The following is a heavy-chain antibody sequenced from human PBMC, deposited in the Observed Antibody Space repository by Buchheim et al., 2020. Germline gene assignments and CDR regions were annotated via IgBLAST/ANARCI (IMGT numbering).Heavy chain of an antibody. V-gene: IGHV4-39*07. CDR2: IYYSGST. CDR1: GGSISSSSYY. J-gene: IGHJ4*02. CDR3: AREPGVDYDILTGYYKREDYFDY. D-gene: IGHD3-9*01. Sequence: QLQLQESGPGLVKPSETLSLTCTVSGGSISSSSYYWGWIRQPPGKGLEWIGSIYYSGSTYYNPSLKSRVTISVDTSKIQFSLKLSSVTAADTAVYYCAREPGVDYDILTGYYKREDYFDYWGQGTL.